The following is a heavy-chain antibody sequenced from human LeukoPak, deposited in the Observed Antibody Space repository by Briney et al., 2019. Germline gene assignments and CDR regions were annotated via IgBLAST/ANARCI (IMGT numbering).Heavy chain of an antibody. Sequence: GASVKVSCKASGGIFSSYAISWVRQAPGQGLEWMGGVSPIFGTANYAQKFKGRVTITADESTSTAYRELSSLRSEGTAVYYCARLRGYSYGYNYYGMDVWGKGTTVTVSS. D-gene: IGHD5-18*01. CDR3: ARLRGYSYGYNYYGMDV. CDR1: GGIFSSYA. V-gene: IGHV1-69*01. J-gene: IGHJ6*04. CDR2: VSPIFGTA.